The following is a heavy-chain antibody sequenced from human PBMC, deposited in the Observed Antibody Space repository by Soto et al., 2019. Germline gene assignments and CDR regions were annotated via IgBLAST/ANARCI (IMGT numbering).Heavy chain of an antibody. D-gene: IGHD1-20*01. CDR2: IYYSGST. V-gene: IGHV4-59*01. J-gene: IGHJ4*02. CDR3: ARRYGRNFDY. Sequence: SETLSLTCTVSGGSISSYYWSRIRQPPGKGLEWIGYIYYSGSTNYNPSLKSRVTISVDTSKNQFSLKLNSVTAADTAVYYCARRYGRNFDYWGQGTLVTLSS. CDR1: GGSISSYY.